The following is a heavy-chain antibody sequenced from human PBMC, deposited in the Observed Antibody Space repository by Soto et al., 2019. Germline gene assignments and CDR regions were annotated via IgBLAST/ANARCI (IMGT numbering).Heavy chain of an antibody. Sequence: QVQLQESGPGLVKPSETLSLTCTVSGGSISSYYWSWIRQPPGKGLEWIGYIYYSGSTNYNPSLKSRVTISVDTSKNQFSLKLSSVTAADTAVYYCARHDSSGPYFDYWGQGTLVTVSS. CDR1: GGSISSYY. D-gene: IGHD3-22*01. V-gene: IGHV4-59*08. J-gene: IGHJ4*02. CDR3: ARHDSSGPYFDY. CDR2: IYYSGST.